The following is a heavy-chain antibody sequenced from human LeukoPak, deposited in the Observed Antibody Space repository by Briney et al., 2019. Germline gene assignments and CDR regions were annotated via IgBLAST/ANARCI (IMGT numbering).Heavy chain of an antibody. CDR1: GFTFSSYA. D-gene: IGHD3-3*01. V-gene: IGHV3-23*01. Sequence: GGSLRLSCAPSGFTFSSYAMSWVRQAPGKGLEWVSGISGSGGSTYYADSVKGRFTISRDNSKNTLYLQMNSLRSEDTAVYYCAISRYDFWSGYIAGWFDPWGQGTLVTVSS. CDR3: AISRYDFWSGYIAGWFDP. J-gene: IGHJ5*02. CDR2: ISGSGGST.